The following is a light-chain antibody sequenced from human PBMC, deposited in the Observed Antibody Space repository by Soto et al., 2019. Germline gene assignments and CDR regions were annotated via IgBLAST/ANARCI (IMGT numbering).Light chain of an antibody. CDR1: STDVGAFNY. CDR2: EVI. J-gene: IGLJ2*01. V-gene: IGLV2-14*01. CDR3: SSYTSSSSLV. Sequence: QSALTQPASVSGSPGQSITISCTATSTDVGAFNYVAWYQQYPGKAPKLMIYEVINRPSGVSNRFSGSKSGNTASLIISGLEAGDEADYYCSSYTSSSSLVFGGGTKVTVL.